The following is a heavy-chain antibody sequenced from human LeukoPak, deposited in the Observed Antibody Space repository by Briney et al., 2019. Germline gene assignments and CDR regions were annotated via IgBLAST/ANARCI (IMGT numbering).Heavy chain of an antibody. CDR3: AIEGSTPYSYGPKMNYYYYYMDV. CDR2: IIPIFGTA. J-gene: IGHJ6*03. V-gene: IGHV1-69*13. Sequence: ASVKVSCKASGGTFSSYAISWVRQAPGQGLEWMGWIIPIFGTANYAQKFQGRVTITADESTSTAYMELSSLRSEDTAVYYCAIEGSTPYSYGPKMNYYYYYMDVWGKGTTVTISS. CDR1: GGTFSSYA. D-gene: IGHD5-18*01.